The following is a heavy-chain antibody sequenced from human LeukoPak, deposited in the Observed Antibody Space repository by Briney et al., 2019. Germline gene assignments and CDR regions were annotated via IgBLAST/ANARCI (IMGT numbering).Heavy chain of an antibody. V-gene: IGHV1-2*02. Sequence: ASVKVSCKASGYTFTGYYMHWVRQAPGQGLEGMGWINPNSGGTNYAQKFQGRVTMTRDTSISTAYMELSRLRSDDTAVYYCARDLTQGLNWFDPWGQGTLVTVSS. CDR2: INPNSGGT. CDR3: ARDLTQGLNWFDP. J-gene: IGHJ5*02. CDR1: GYTFTGYY.